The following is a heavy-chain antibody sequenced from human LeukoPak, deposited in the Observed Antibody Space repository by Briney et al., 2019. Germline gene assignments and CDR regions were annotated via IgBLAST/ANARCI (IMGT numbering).Heavy chain of an antibody. CDR1: GYTFTSYD. D-gene: IGHD3-22*01. Sequence: ASVKVSCKASGYTFTSYDINWVRQATGQGLEWMGWMNPNSGNTGYAQKFQGRVTITRNTSISTAYMELSSLRSEDTAVYYRARPSRDYYDSSGYLDAFDIWGQGTMVTVSS. CDR3: ARPSRDYYDSSGYLDAFDI. CDR2: MNPNSGNT. J-gene: IGHJ3*02. V-gene: IGHV1-8*03.